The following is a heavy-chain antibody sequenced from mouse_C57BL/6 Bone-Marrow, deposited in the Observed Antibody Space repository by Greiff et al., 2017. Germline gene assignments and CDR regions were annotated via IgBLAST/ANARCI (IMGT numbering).Heavy chain of an antibody. CDR1: GYTFTDYN. CDR2: INPNNGGT. J-gene: IGHJ4*01. Sequence: EVQLQQSGPELVKPGASVKIPCKASGYTFTDYNMDWVKQSHGKSLEWIGDINPNNGGTNYNQKFKGKATLTVDKSSSTAYMELRSLTSEDAAVYYCARGEAMDYWGQGTSVTVSS. CDR3: ARGEAMDY. V-gene: IGHV1-18*01.